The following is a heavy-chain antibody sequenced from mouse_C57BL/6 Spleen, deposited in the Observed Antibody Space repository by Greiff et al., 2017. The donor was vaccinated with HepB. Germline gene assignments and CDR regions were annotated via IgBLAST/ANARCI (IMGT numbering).Heavy chain of an antibody. CDR2: ISDGGSYT. V-gene: IGHV5-4*01. D-gene: IGHD2-14*01. J-gene: IGHJ3*01. CDR3: ARGVGTSLFAY. Sequence: EVQLVESGGGLVKPGGSLKLSCAASGFTFSSYAMSWVRQTPEKRLEWVATISDGGSYTYYPDNVKGRFTISRDNAKNNLYLQMSHLKSEDTAMYYCARGVGTSLFAYWGQGTLVPVSA. CDR1: GFTFSSYA.